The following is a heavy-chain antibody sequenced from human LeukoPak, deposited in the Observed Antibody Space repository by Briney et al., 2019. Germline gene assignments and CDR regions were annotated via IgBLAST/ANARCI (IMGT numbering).Heavy chain of an antibody. V-gene: IGHV3-21*01. D-gene: IGHD3-9*01. CDR2: ISSSSSYI. CDR3: ARSLYDILTEWYFDL. J-gene: IGHJ2*01. Sequence: PGGSLRLSCAASGFTFSSYSMNWVRQAPGKGLEWVSSISSSSSYIYYADSVKGRFTISRDNAKNSLYLQMNSLRAEDTAVYYCARSLYDILTEWYFDLWGRGTLVTVSS. CDR1: GFTFSSYS.